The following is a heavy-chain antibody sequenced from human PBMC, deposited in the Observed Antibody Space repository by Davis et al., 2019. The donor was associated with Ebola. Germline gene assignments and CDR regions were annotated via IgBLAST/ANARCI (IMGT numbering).Heavy chain of an antibody. J-gene: IGHJ6*02. CDR1: GFTFDDYA. V-gene: IGHV3-43*02. CDR2: ISGDGGST. Sequence: PGGSLRLSCAASGFTFDDYAMHWVRQAPGKGLEWVSLISGDGGSTYYADSVKGRFTISRDNSKNSLYLQMNSLRTEDTALYYCAKDTARYPIGIMDVWGQGTTVTVSS. CDR3: AKDTARYPIGIMDV. D-gene: IGHD1-1*01.